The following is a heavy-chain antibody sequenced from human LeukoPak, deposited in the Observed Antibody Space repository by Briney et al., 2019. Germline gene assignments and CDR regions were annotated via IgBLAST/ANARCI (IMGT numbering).Heavy chain of an antibody. J-gene: IGHJ4*02. CDR2: ISYDGTTK. CDR3: ARGDYGDYAGGFDY. Sequence: GRSLRLSCVASGFTFRSYGMHWVRQAPGKGLEWVAVISYDGTTKYYADSVKGRFTISRDNSKNTLYLQMSSLRAEDTAVYYCARGDYGDYAGGFDYWGQGTLVTVSS. D-gene: IGHD4-17*01. CDR1: GFTFRSYG. V-gene: IGHV3-30*03.